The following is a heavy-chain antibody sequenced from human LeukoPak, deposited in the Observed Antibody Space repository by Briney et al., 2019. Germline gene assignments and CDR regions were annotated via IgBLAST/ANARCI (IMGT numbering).Heavy chain of an antibody. CDR3: AKNPRLEGWIYFDS. Sequence: GGSLRLSCAASGLTFSSYSMSWVRQAPGKGLEWVSSISGSGGRIDYADSVKGRFTISRDNSKNTLSLQMNSLTAEDTAVYYCAKNPRLEGWIYFDSWGQGILVTVSS. D-gene: IGHD1-1*01. CDR2: ISGSGGRI. CDR1: GLTFSSYS. J-gene: IGHJ4*02. V-gene: IGHV3-23*01.